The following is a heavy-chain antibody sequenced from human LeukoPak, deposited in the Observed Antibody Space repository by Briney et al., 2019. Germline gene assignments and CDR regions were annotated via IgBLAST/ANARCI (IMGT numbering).Heavy chain of an antibody. D-gene: IGHD6-6*01. CDR1: GYIFTIYF. V-gene: IGHV1-46*01. Sequence: GASVKVSCKASGYIFTIYFMHWVRQAPGQGLEWMGIINPSGGSTSYAQKFQGRVTMTRDTSTSTVYMELSSLRSEDTAVYYCARTAGRTFDYWGQGTLVTVSS. CDR2: INPSGGST. CDR3: ARTAGRTFDY. J-gene: IGHJ4*02.